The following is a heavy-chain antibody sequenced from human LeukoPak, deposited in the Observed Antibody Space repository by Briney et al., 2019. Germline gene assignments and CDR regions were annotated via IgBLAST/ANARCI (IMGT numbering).Heavy chain of an antibody. D-gene: IGHD3-10*01. J-gene: IGHJ4*02. CDR2: FSSDGRST. CDR3: AKSYYYHSGSFDY. Sequence: GRSLRLSCAASGFTFSTFNMHWVRQAPVKGLEWVAVFSSDGRSTFYAENVQGRFTLSRDNSKNTLSLQMNSLRAEDTAVYYCAKSYYYHSGSFDYWGQGTLVTVSS. CDR1: GFTFSTFN. V-gene: IGHV3-30*18.